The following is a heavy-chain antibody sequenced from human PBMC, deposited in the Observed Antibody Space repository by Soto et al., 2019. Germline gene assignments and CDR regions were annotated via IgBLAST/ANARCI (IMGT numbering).Heavy chain of an antibody. D-gene: IGHD2-8*01. V-gene: IGHV4-30-4*01. J-gene: IGHJ4*02. CDR2: ISHSETT. CDR1: GSYITSGDYH. CDR3: AGFGVGDRDDK. Sequence: QVRLQESGPGVVKASQTLSLTCSVSGSYITSGDYHWTWIRQAPGKGLEWIGYISHSETTYYSPALKNRIIISSDISMHQFSLRLNSVTAADTAVYFCAGFGVGDRDDKWGQGTLVTVSS.